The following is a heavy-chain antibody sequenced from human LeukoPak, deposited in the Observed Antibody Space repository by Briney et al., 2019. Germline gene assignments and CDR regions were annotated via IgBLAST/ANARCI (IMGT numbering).Heavy chain of an antibody. D-gene: IGHD4-17*01. Sequence: SGTLSLTCAVSGGSISSSNWWSWVRQPPGKGLEWIGEIYHSGSTNYNPSLKSRVTISVDTSKNQFSLKLSSVTAADTAVYYCARSELYGDYLPLGYWGQGTLVTVSS. J-gene: IGHJ4*02. CDR2: IYHSGST. CDR3: ARSELYGDYLPLGY. V-gene: IGHV4-4*02. CDR1: GGSISSSNW.